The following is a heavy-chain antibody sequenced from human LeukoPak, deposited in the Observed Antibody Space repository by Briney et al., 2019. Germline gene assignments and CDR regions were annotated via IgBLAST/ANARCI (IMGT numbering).Heavy chain of an antibody. CDR3: ARLPSDGDSYYYYGMDV. D-gene: IGHD4-17*01. Sequence: SETLSLTCTVSDDSISDYYRGWIRQPPGKGLEWIGYIYYSGSTNYNPSLKSRVTISVDTSKNQFSLKLSSVTAADTAVYYCARLPSDGDSYYYYGMDVWGQGTTVTVSS. V-gene: IGHV4-59*08. J-gene: IGHJ6*02. CDR2: IYYSGST. CDR1: DDSISDYY.